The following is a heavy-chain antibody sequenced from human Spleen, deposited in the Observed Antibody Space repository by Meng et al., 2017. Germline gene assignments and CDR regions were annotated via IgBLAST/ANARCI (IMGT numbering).Heavy chain of an antibody. Sequence: RVEYGAGLFKPGGSLGLSCEASGFPFSSSSMNWVRQAPGKGLEWVSSISSSSSYIYYADSVKGRFTISRDNAKNSLYLQMNSLRAEDTAVYYCARNYDSSGYYALWGQGTLVTVSS. J-gene: IGHJ1*01. CDR2: ISSSSSYI. CDR3: ARNYDSSGYYAL. CDR1: GFPFSSSS. D-gene: IGHD3-22*01. V-gene: IGHV3-21*01.